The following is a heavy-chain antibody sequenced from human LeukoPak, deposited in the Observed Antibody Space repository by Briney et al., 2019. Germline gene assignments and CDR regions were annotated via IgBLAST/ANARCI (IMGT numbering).Heavy chain of an antibody. V-gene: IGHV1-18*01. CDR2: ISPHKGNT. CDR3: ARGYYDILTGYYRGSWFDP. D-gene: IGHD3-9*01. CDR1: GYTFTRYG. Sequence: ASVKVSCKASGYTFTRYGISWVRQAPGQGLEWMGWISPHKGNTNNEQKFQGRVTMTTDTSTSTAYMELRSLRSDDTAVYYGARGYYDILTGYYRGSWFDPWGQGTLVTVSS. J-gene: IGHJ5*02.